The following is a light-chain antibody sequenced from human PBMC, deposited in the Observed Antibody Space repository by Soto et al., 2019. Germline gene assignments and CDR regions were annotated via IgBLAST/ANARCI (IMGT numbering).Light chain of an antibody. V-gene: IGLV1-44*01. J-gene: IGLJ7*01. CDR3: AAWDDSLNGPV. CDR2: SNN. CDR1: NSNIGSNT. Sequence: QSVLTQPPSASETPGQRVTISCSGSNSNIGSNTVNWYQQLPGTAPKLLIYSNNQRPSGVPDRSSGSKSGTSASLAISGLQSEDEADYYCAAWDDSLNGPVFGGGTQLTVL.